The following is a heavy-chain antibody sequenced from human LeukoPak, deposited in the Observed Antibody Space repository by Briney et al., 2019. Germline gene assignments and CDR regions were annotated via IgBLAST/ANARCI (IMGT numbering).Heavy chain of an antibody. CDR2: ISGSGGST. Sequence: PGGSLRLSCAASGFTFNNYAMNWVRQAPGKGLEWVSGISGSGGSTYYADSVKGRSTISRDNSKNTLYLQMNRLRAEDTAVYFCAKDPLSYYDSSGYRYFDYWGQGTLVTVSS. CDR3: AKDPLSYYDSSGYRYFDY. V-gene: IGHV3-23*01. D-gene: IGHD3-22*01. J-gene: IGHJ4*02. CDR1: GFTFNNYA.